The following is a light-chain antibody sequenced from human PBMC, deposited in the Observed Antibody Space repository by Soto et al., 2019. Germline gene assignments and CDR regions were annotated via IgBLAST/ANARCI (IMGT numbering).Light chain of an antibody. CDR1: SSDVGGYNY. CDR2: DVS. CDR3: SSYITSNTHQIV. V-gene: IGLV2-14*01. Sequence: QSALTQPASVSGSPGQSITISCTGTSSDVGGYNYVSWYQQHPGKAPKFMIYDVSNRPSGVSNRFSGSKSGNTASLTISGLQAEDEADYYCSSYITSNTHQIVFGTGTKVTVL. J-gene: IGLJ1*01.